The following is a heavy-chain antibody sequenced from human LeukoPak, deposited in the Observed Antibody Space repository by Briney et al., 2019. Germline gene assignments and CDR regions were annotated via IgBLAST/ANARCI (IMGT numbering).Heavy chain of an antibody. D-gene: IGHD7-27*01. Sequence: ASVKVSCKASGYTFTSYAMNWVRQAPGQGLEWMGWINTNTGNPTDAQGSTGRFGFSLDASVSTAYMQISSLKAEDTAVYYCARDTPGLRYWGQGTLVTVSS. CDR2: INTNTGNP. CDR1: GYTFTSYA. CDR3: ARDTPGLRY. J-gene: IGHJ4*02. V-gene: IGHV7-4-1*02.